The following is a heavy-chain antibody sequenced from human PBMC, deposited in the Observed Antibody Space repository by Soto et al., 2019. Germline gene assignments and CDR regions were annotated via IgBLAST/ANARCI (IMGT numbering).Heavy chain of an antibody. V-gene: IGHV3-30-3*01. CDR2: ISYDGSNK. J-gene: IGHJ6*02. CDR3: ARPFYGDPYYYYYGMDV. D-gene: IGHD4-17*01. CDR1: GFTFSSYA. Sequence: QPGGSLRLSCAASGFTFSSYAMHWVRQAPGKGLEWVAVISYDGSNKYYADSVKGRFTISRDNSKNTLYLQMNSLRAEDTAVYYCARPFYGDPYYYYYGMDVWGQGTTVTVSS.